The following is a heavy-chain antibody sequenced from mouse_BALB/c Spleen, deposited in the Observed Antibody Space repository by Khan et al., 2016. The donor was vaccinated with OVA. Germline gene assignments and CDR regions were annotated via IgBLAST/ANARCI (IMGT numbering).Heavy chain of an antibody. CDR3: AKFTPDYESMDY. CDR1: GFSLTSYG. CDR2: IWGDGST. Sequence: VQLVESGPGLVAPSQSLSITCTVSGFSLTSYGVNWVRQPPGKGLEWLGVIWGDGSTTYHSNLKSRLIISKDNSKRQVFLTLNSLQTDDTATYYCAKFTPDYESMDYWGQGTSVTVSS. J-gene: IGHJ4*01. V-gene: IGHV2-3*01. D-gene: IGHD2-4*01.